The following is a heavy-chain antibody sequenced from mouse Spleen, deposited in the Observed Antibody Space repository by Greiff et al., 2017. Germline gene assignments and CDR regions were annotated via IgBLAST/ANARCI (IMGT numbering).Heavy chain of an antibody. D-gene: IGHD2-3*01. J-gene: IGHJ3*01. CDR1: GYTFTDYE. CDR3: TREGWLLRLFAY. CDR2: IDPETGGT. Sequence: VQLQQSGAELVRPGASVTLSCKASGYTFTDYEMHWVKQTPVHGLEWIGAIDPETGGTAYNQKFKGKAILTADKSSSTAYMELRSLTSEDSAVYYCTREGWLLRLFAYWGQGTLVTVSA. V-gene: IGHV1-15*01.